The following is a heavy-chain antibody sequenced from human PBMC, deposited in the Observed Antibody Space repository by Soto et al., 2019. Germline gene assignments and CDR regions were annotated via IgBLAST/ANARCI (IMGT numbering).Heavy chain of an antibody. D-gene: IGHD2-21*02. CDR3: AADPNWTVPRPEAGHD. J-gene: IGHJ4*02. V-gene: IGHV1-58*01. CDR2: IVVGSGNT. Sequence: SVKVSCKASGFTFTSSAVQWVRQARGQRLEWIGWIVVGSGNTNYAQKFQERVTITSDMSTSTAYMELSSLRSEDTAVYYCAADPNWTVPRPEAGHDWGQGTLVTVSS. CDR1: GFTFTSSA.